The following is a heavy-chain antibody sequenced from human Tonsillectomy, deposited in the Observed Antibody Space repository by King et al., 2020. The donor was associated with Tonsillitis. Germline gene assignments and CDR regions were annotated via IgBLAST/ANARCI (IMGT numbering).Heavy chain of an antibody. Sequence: LQLQESGPGLVKPSETLSLTCTVSGGSISSSSYYWGWIRQPPGKGLEWIGRIYYSGSTYYNPSLKSRVTISVDTSKNQFSLKLSSVTAADTAVYYCASHYDSSAYYGVWGQGTLVTVSS. CDR2: IYYSGST. D-gene: IGHD3-22*01. CDR3: ASHYDSSAYYGV. J-gene: IGHJ4*02. V-gene: IGHV4-39*07. CDR1: GGSISSSSYY.